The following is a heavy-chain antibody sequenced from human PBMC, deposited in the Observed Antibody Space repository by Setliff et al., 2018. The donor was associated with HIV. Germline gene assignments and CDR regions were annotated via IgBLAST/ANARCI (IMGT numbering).Heavy chain of an antibody. D-gene: IGHD3-22*01. CDR2: VDPEDGET. CDR1: GYTFTDYY. V-gene: IGHV1-69-2*01. Sequence: ASVKVSCKASGYTFTDYYIHWVQQAPGKGLEWMGRVDPEDGETTYEEKFQGRITITADTSTDTAYLELSSLRSEDSAFYYCTTPLDSSGYFGSDYFDYWGQGALVTVSS. J-gene: IGHJ4*02. CDR3: TTPLDSSGYFGSDYFDY.